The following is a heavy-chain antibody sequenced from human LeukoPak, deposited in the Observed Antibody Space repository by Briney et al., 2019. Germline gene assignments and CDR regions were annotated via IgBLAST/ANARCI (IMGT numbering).Heavy chain of an antibody. CDR2: IDYSGST. J-gene: IGHJ5*02. Sequence: PSQTLSLTCTVSGGSISSGDYYWSWIRQPPGKGLEWIGNIDYSGSTYYNPSLKSRITISIDTSKNQFSLKLSSVTAADTAVYYCARDGCSGSSCIGNWFDPWGQGTLVTVSS. CDR1: GGSISSGDYY. D-gene: IGHD2-15*01. V-gene: IGHV4-30-4*01. CDR3: ARDGCSGSSCIGNWFDP.